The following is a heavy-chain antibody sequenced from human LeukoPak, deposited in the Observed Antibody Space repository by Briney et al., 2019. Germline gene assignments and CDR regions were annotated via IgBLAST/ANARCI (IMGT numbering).Heavy chain of an antibody. J-gene: IGHJ5*02. Sequence: GGSLRLSCAASGFTFSSYSMNWVRQAPGKGLEWVSSISSSSSYIYYADSVKGRFTISRDNAKNSLYLPMNSLRAEDTAVYYCARGPTESDRPRTGKLPWGQGTLVTVSS. D-gene: IGHD1-1*01. CDR3: ARGPTESDRPRTGKLP. CDR1: GFTFSSYS. CDR2: ISSSSSYI. V-gene: IGHV3-21*01.